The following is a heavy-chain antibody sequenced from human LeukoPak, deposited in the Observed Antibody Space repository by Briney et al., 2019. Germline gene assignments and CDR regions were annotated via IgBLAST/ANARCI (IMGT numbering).Heavy chain of an antibody. V-gene: IGHV4-38-2*02. CDR2: IYHSGST. CDR3: ARDLGDGDYPDL. CDR1: GYSISSGYY. Sequence: SETLSLTCTVSGYSISSGYYWGWIRQPPGKGLEWIGSIYHSGSTYYNPSLKSRVTISVDTSKNQFSLKLSSVTAADTAVYYCARDLGDGDYPDLWGRGTLVTVSS. J-gene: IGHJ2*01. D-gene: IGHD4-17*01.